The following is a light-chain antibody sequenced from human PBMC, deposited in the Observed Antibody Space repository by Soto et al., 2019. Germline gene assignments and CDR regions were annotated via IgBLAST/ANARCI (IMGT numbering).Light chain of an antibody. V-gene: IGKV4-1*01. CDR1: QSVLYSPNNKNY. CDR3: QQYINAPQT. CDR2: WAS. Sequence: DIVMTQSPDSLAVSLGERATINCKSSQSVLYSPNNKNYLAWYQQKPGQPPKLLVYWASTRESGVPDRFSGNGSETDFTLTINSLQAEDVAVYYCQQYINAPQTFGQGTKVEIK. J-gene: IGKJ1*01.